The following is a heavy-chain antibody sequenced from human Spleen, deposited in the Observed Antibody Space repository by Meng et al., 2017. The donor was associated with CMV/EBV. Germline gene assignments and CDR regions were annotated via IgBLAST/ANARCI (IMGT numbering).Heavy chain of an antibody. V-gene: IGHV3-9*01. CDR2: ISWNSGSI. Sequence: SLKISCAASGFTFDDYAMHWVRQAPGKGLEWVSGISWNSGSIGYADSVKGRFTISRDNAKNSLYLQMNSLRAEDTALYYFAKDTETSLASGMDVWGQGTTVTVSS. CDR3: AKDTETSLASGMDV. D-gene: IGHD6-6*01. J-gene: IGHJ6*02. CDR1: GFTFDDYA.